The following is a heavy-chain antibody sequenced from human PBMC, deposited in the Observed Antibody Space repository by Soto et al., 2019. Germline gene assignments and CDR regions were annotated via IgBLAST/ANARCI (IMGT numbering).Heavy chain of an antibody. CDR2: YLYSGRT. D-gene: IGHD3-16*01. J-gene: IGHJ4*02. V-gene: IGHV4-59*01. CDR3: ARMRGLGEISPYLDY. Sequence: QVQLQESGPGLVKPSETLSLTCSISGGSISDYQWNWIRQPPWKGPGGVGNYLYSGRTNYNPSLKSRLTISLDTSTRQFSLRLRSVTAADTAVYYCARMRGLGEISPYLDYWGQGALVTVSS. CDR1: GGSISDYQ.